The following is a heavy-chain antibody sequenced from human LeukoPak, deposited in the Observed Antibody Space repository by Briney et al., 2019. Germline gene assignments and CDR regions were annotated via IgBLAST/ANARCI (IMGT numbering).Heavy chain of an antibody. D-gene: IGHD3-10*01. CDR2: ISYDGSNK. CDR3: ATRYGSGSDY. J-gene: IGHJ4*02. V-gene: IGHV3-30*04. CDR1: GFTFSSYA. Sequence: GGSLRLPCAASGFTFSSYAMHWVRQAPGKGLEWVAVISYDGSNKYYADSVKGRFTISRDNSKNTLYLQMNSLRAEDTAVYYCATRYGSGSDYWGQGTLVTVSS.